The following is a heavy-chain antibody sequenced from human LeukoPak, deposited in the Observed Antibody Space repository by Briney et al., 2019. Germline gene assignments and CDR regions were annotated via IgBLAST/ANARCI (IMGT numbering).Heavy chain of an antibody. CDR1: GGSISSRSYY. CDR3: ARDAGYSSGWDY. V-gene: IGHV4-39*02. J-gene: IGHJ4*02. CDR2: ILYSGST. D-gene: IGHD6-19*01. Sequence: SETLSLTCTVSGGSISSRSYYWGWIRQPPGKGLEWIGSILYSGSTYYNPSLKSRVTISVDTSKNQFSLKLSSVTAADTAFYYCARDAGYSSGWDYWGQGTPVTVSS.